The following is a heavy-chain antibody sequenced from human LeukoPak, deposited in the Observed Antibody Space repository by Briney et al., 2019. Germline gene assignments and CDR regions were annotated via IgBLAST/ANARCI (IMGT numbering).Heavy chain of an antibody. CDR3: ARFVAVAGMGSLDY. Sequence: PSETLSLTCTVSNGSISSSSYYWGWIRQPPGKGLEWIGSIYYSGTTYYNPSLKSRVTISLDTSKNQFSLKLSSVTAADTAVYYCARFVAVAGMGSLDYWGQGTLVTVSS. V-gene: IGHV4-39*07. D-gene: IGHD6-19*01. CDR1: NGSISSSSYY. CDR2: IYYSGTT. J-gene: IGHJ4*02.